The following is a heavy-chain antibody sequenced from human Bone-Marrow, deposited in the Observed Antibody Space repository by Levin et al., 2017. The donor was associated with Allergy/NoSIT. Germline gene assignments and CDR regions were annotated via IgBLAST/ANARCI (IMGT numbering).Heavy chain of an antibody. CDR1: GFTFSSYE. CDR3: ARDVGADYYHYGMDV. V-gene: IGHV3-48*03. D-gene: IGHD2-15*01. Sequence: GGSLRLSCAASGFTFSSYEMNWVRQAPGKGLEWVSYISTSGSTIYYADSVKGRFTISRDNANNSLFLQMNSLSAEDTAIYYCARDVGADYYHYGMDVWGQGTTVTVSS. J-gene: IGHJ6*02. CDR2: ISTSGSTI.